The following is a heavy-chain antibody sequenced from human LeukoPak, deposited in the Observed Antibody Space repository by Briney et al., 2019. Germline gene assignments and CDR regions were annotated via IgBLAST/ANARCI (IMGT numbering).Heavy chain of an antibody. Sequence: SGGSLRLSCAASGFTFSSYGMHWVRQAPGKGLEWVAVISYDGSNKYYADSVKGRFTISRDNSKNALYLQMNSLRGEDKAVYYCAKDQRVQPPYWSGGSCYYYYYGMDVWGQGTTVTVSS. V-gene: IGHV3-30*18. CDR2: ISYDGSNK. CDR3: AKDQRVQPPYWSGGSCYYYYYGMDV. CDR1: GFTFSSYG. J-gene: IGHJ6*02. D-gene: IGHD2-15*01.